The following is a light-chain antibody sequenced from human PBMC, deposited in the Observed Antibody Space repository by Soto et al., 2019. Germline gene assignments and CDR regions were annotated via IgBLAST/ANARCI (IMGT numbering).Light chain of an antibody. V-gene: IGKV4-1*01. CDR3: QHYYTPPPNT. CDR1: QSVLYSSNNKSY. J-gene: IGKJ5*01. Sequence: IVMMSSPEALAVVLGERATIYCKSSQSVLYSSNNKSYLAWFQHKPGRPPKLLISWASTRASGVPDRFIGSGSGTDFTLTISSLQAEDVAVYYCQHYYTPPPNTFGQGTRLEIK. CDR2: WAS.